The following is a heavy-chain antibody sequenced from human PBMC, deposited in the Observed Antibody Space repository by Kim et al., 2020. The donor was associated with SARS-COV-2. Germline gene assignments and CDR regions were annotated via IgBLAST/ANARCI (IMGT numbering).Heavy chain of an antibody. CDR3: ARGRITIFGVVTEFDY. Sequence: PKSRVTISVDASKNQFSLMLSSVTAADTAVYYCARGRITIFGVVTEFDYWGQGTLVTVSS. J-gene: IGHJ4*02. V-gene: IGHV4-31*02. D-gene: IGHD3-3*01.